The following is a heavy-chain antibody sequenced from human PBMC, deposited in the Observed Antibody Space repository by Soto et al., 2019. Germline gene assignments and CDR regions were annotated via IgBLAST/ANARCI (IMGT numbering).Heavy chain of an antibody. Sequence: EVQLLESGGGLVQPGGSLRLSCAASGFTFSSYAMSWVRQAPGKGLEWVSAISGSGGSTYYADSGKGRFTISRDNSKNTLYLQMNSLRAADTAVYYCAKSDDDSEGLLDYWGQGTLVTVSS. CDR2: ISGSGGST. D-gene: IGHD4-17*01. J-gene: IGHJ4*02. V-gene: IGHV3-23*01. CDR3: AKSDDDSEGLLDY. CDR1: GFTFSSYA.